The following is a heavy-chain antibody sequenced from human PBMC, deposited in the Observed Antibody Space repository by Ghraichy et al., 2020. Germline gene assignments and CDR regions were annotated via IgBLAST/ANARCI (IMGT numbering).Heavy chain of an antibody. CDR2: LNGNGNT. Sequence: GGSLRLSCAASGFTLSNYRMHWVRQAPGKGPVWVARLNGNGNTDYADSVKGRFTISRDNSKNALYLQMNSLRGEDTAVYYCVRDSPYVSSPHYYIDYWGQGTMVTVSS. CDR1: GFTLSNYR. V-gene: IGHV3-74*01. J-gene: IGHJ4*02. D-gene: IGHD6-6*01. CDR3: VRDSPYVSSPHYYIDY.